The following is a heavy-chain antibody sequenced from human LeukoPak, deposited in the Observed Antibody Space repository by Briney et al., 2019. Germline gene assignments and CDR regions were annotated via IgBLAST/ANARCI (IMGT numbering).Heavy chain of an antibody. V-gene: IGHV1-69*13. CDR1: GGTFSSYA. Sequence: SVKVSCKASGGTFSSYAISWVRQAPGQGLEWMGGIIPIFGTANYAQKFQGRVTITADESTSTAYMELSSLRSEDTAVYYCARTYCGGDCYSTYYGMDVWGQGTTVTVSS. CDR3: ARTYCGGDCYSTYYGMDV. J-gene: IGHJ6*02. D-gene: IGHD2-21*02. CDR2: IIPIFGTA.